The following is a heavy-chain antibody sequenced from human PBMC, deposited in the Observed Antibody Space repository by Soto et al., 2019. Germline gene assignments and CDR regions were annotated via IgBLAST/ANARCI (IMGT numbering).Heavy chain of an antibody. V-gene: IGHV1-2*02. D-gene: IGHD3-10*01. CDR3: ARDLWSLDYYYSSGSYSLADY. CDR2: INPNSGGT. J-gene: IGHJ4*02. Sequence: ASVKVSCKASGYTFTGYYMHWVRQAPGQGLEWMGWINPNSGGTNYAQKFQGRVTMTRGTSISTAYMELSRLRSDDTAVYYCARDLWSLDYYYSSGSYSLADYWGQGTLVTVSS. CDR1: GYTFTGYY.